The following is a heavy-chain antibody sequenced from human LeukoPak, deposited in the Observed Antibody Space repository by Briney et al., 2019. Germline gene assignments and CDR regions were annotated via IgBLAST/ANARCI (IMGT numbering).Heavy chain of an antibody. CDR2: IIPILGIA. J-gene: IGHJ6*02. Sequence: SVKVSCKASGGTFSSYAISWVRQAPGRGLEWMGRIIPILGIANYAQKFQGRVTITADKSTSTAYMELSSLRSEDTAVYYCARVYSSSWYGTDYYYGMDVWGQGTTVTVSS. CDR3: ARVYSSSWYGTDYYYGMDV. V-gene: IGHV1-69*04. D-gene: IGHD6-13*01. CDR1: GGTFSSYA.